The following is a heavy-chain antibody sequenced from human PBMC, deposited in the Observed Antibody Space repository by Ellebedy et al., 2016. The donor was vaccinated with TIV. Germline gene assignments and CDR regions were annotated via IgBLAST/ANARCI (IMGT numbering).Heavy chain of an antibody. Sequence: GGSLRLSCAASGFTFSSYWMYWVRQAPGKGLEWISVIYTGGSKFSADSVRGRFTISRDNSKNTVYLEMNSLRAEETAIYFCARGQGFGEEGFDNWGQGTLVTVSS. CDR2: IYTGGSK. D-gene: IGHD3-10*01. CDR3: ARGQGFGEEGFDN. V-gene: IGHV3-53*01. CDR1: GFTFSSYW. J-gene: IGHJ4*02.